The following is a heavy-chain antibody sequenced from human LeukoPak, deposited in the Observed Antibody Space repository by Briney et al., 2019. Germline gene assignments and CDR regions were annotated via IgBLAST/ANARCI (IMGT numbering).Heavy chain of an antibody. Sequence: PGGSLRLSCAASGFTFSSYAMSWVRQAPGKGLEWVSAISGSGGSTYYADSVKGRFTISRDNSKNTLYLQMNSLRAEDTAVYYCAAIAAQDPYCYYGMDVWGQGTTVTVSS. V-gene: IGHV3-23*01. D-gene: IGHD6-13*01. CDR1: GFTFSSYA. J-gene: IGHJ6*02. CDR2: ISGSGGST. CDR3: AAIAAQDPYCYYGMDV.